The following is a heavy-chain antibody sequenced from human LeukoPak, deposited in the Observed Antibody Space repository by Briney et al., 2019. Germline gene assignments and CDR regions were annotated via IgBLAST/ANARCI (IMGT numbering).Heavy chain of an antibody. CDR2: IIPIFGTA. D-gene: IGHD5-18*01. J-gene: IGHJ6*02. V-gene: IGHV1-69*13. CDR1: GYTFTSYA. Sequence: SVKVSCKASGYTFTSYAISWVRQAPGQGLEWMGGIIPIFGTANYAQKFQGRVTITADESTSTAYMELSSLRSEDTAVYYCARGPRRGYSPYYYYGMDVWGQGTTVTVSS. CDR3: ARGPRRGYSPYYYYGMDV.